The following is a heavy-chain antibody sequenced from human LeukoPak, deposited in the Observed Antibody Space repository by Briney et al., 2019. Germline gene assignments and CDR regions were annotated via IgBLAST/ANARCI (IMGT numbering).Heavy chain of an antibody. J-gene: IGHJ6*02. CDR2: TYYRSTWYN. V-gene: IGHV6-1*01. CDR3: VKGRHPYSSYSGTFDPDYYSGMDV. D-gene: IGHD3-10*01. CDR1: GDSVSSNSVT. Sequence: SQTLSLTCAISGDSVSSNSVTWNWIRQSPSRGLEWLGRTYYRSTWYNDYAVSVRGRITVNPDTSKNQFSLHLHSVTPEDTAVYYCVKGRHPYSSYSGTFDPDYYSGMDVWGQGTTVIVSS.